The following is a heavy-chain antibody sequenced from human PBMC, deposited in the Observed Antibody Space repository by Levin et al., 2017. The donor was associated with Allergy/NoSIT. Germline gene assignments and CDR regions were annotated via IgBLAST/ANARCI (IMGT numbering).Heavy chain of an antibody. CDR2: IYYSGST. CDR3: ARGSRREGGDGFSWGMDV. D-gene: IGHD2-21*01. CDR1: GGSISSGGYY. J-gene: IGHJ6*02. V-gene: IGHV4-31*03. Sequence: LRLSCTVSGGSISSGGYYWSWIRQHPGKGLEWIGYIYYSGSTYYNPSLKSRVTITVDTSKNQFPLKLSSVAAADTAVYYCARGSRREGGDGFSWGMDVWGQGTTVTVSS.